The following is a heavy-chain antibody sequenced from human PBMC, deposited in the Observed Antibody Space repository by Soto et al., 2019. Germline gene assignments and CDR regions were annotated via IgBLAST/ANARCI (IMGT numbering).Heavy chain of an antibody. CDR1: GFTFSGSA. Sequence: GGSLRLSCAASGFTFSGSAMHWVRQASGKGLEWVGRIRSKANSYATAYAASVKGRFTISRDDSKNTAYLQMNGLKTEDTAVYYCTRTGYSSSNYYYGMDVWGQGTTVTVSS. V-gene: IGHV3-73*01. J-gene: IGHJ6*02. CDR3: TRTGYSSSNYYYGMDV. D-gene: IGHD6-13*01. CDR2: IRSKANSYAT.